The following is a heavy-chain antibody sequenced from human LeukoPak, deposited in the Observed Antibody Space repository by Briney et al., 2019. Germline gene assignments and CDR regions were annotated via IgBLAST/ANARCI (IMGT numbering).Heavy chain of an antibody. D-gene: IGHD1-26*01. CDR2: IYYSGST. Sequence: SETLSLTCTVSGGSISGYYWSWIRQPPGKGLEWIGYIYYSGSTNYNPSLKSRVTISVDTSKNQFSLNLSSVTAADTAVYYCARHGPYLGRLGWFDPWGQGTLVTVSS. V-gene: IGHV4-59*08. CDR1: GGSISGYY. CDR3: ARHGPYLGRLGWFDP. J-gene: IGHJ5*02.